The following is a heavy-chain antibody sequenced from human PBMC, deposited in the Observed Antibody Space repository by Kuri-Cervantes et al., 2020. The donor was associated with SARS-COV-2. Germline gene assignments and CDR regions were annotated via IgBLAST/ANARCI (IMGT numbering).Heavy chain of an antibody. V-gene: IGHV3-11*05. J-gene: IGHJ3*02. D-gene: IGHD6-25*01. CDR1: GFTFSDYY. CDR3: ARDAARAAFDI. CDR2: ISSSSSYT. Sequence: GESLKISCAASGFTFSDYYMSWIRQAPGKGLEWASYISSSSSYTNYADSVKGQFTISRDNAKNSLYLQMNSLRAEDTAVYYCARDAARAAFDIWGQGTMVTVSS.